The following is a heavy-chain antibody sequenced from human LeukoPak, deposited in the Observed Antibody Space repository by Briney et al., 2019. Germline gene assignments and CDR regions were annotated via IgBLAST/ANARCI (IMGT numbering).Heavy chain of an antibody. CDR2: ISGSGGST. J-gene: IGHJ4*02. V-gene: IGHV3-23*01. CDR3: ASPQEYCSSTSCPFDY. D-gene: IGHD2-2*01. Sequence: GGSLRLSCAASGFTFSSYAMSWVRQAPGKGLERVSAISGSGGSTYYADSVKGRFTISRDNSKNTLYLQMNSLRAEDTAVYYCASPQEYCSSTSCPFDYWGQGTLVTVSS. CDR1: GFTFSSYA.